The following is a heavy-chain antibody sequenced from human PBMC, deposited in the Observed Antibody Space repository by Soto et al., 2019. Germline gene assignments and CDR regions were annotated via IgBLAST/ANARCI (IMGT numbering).Heavy chain of an antibody. CDR2: IYYSGST. V-gene: IGHV4-39*01. CDR1: GGSISSSSYY. D-gene: IGHD1-26*01. Sequence: SETLSLTCTVSGGSISSSSYYWGWIRQPPGKGLEWIGSIYYSGSTYYNPSLKSRVTISVDTSKNQFSLKLSSGTAADTAVYYCARAFIRGATDAFDIWGQGTMVTVSS. J-gene: IGHJ3*02. CDR3: ARAFIRGATDAFDI.